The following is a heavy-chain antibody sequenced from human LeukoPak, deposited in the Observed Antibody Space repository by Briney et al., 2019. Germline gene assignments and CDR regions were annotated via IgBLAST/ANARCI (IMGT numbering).Heavy chain of an antibody. CDR3: ARGVRQQLPFLAFDY. D-gene: IGHD6-13*01. J-gene: IGHJ4*02. CDR2: ISSSSSTI. V-gene: IGHV3-48*01. Sequence: PGGSLRLSCAASGFTFSSYSMNWVRLAPGKGLEWVSYISSSSSTIYYADSVKGRFTISRDNAKNSLYLQMNSLRAEDTAVYYCARGVRQQLPFLAFDYWGQGTLVTVSS. CDR1: GFTFSSYS.